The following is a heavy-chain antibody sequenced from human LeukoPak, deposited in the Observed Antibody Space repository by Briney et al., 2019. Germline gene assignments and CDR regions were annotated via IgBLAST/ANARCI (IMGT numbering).Heavy chain of an antibody. CDR2: ISGSGGST. J-gene: IGHJ1*01. V-gene: IGHV3-23*01. Sequence: GSLRLSCAASGFTFSSYAMSWVRQAPGKGLEWVSAISGSGGSTYYADSVKGRFTISRDNSKNTLYLQMNSLRAEDTAVYYCAKSPVYFDWLLTIEYFQHWGQGTLVTVSS. CDR1: GFTFSSYA. CDR3: AKSPVYFDWLLTIEYFQH. D-gene: IGHD3-9*01.